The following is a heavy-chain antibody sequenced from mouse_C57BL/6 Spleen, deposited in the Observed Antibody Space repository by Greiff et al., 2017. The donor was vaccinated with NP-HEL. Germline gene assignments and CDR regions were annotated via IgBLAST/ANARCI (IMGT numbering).Heavy chain of an antibody. D-gene: IGHD1-1*01. Sequence: VQLQQSGPELVKPGASVKISCKASGYAFSSSWMNWVKQRPGKGLEWIGRIYPGDGDTTYNGKFKGKATLTADKSSSTAYMQLSSLTSEDSAVYFCARGVLRGFAYWGQGTLVTVSA. J-gene: IGHJ3*01. V-gene: IGHV1-82*01. CDR3: ARGVLRGFAY. CDR2: IYPGDGDT. CDR1: GYAFSSSW.